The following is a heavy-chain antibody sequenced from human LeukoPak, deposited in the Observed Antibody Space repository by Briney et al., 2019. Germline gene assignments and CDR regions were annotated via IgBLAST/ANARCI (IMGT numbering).Heavy chain of an antibody. CDR2: IIPIFGTA. V-gene: IGHV1-69*13. CDR3: ARANRADIVVVTATPFDY. D-gene: IGHD2-21*02. J-gene: IGHJ4*02. CDR1: GYTFTGYY. Sequence: GASVKVSCKASGYTFTGYYMHWVRQAPGQGLEWMGGIIPIFGTANYAQKFQGRVTITADESTSTAYMELSSLRSEDTAVYCCARANRADIVVVTATPFDYWGQGTLVTVSS.